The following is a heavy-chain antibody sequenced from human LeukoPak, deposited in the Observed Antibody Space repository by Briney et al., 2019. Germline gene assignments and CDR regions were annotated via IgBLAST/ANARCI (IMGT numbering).Heavy chain of an antibody. D-gene: IGHD3-10*01. CDR1: GGSISSYY. V-gene: IGHV4-4*07. Sequence: SETLSLTCTVSGGSISSYYWSWIRQPAGKGPEWIGRIYTSGSTNYNPSLKSRVTMSADTSKNQFSLKLSSVTAADTAVYYCARDWRRTTMVRGYYYYYGMDVWGQGTTVTVSS. CDR2: IYTSGST. J-gene: IGHJ6*02. CDR3: ARDWRRTTMVRGYYYYYGMDV.